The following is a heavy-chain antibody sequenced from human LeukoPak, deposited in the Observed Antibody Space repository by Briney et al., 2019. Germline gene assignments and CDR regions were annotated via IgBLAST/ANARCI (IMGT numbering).Heavy chain of an antibody. J-gene: IGHJ4*02. V-gene: IGHV4-39*01. CDR3: ARQILFHSERWLKFFDY. CDR2: IYYSGST. D-gene: IGHD5-24*01. CDR1: GGSIRSSSYY. Sequence: SETLSLTCTVSGGSIRSSSYYWGWIRQPPGKGLERIGSIYYSGSTYYNPSLKSRVTISVDTSKNQFSLKLSSVTAADTAVYYCARQILFHSERWLKFFDYWGQGTLVTVSS.